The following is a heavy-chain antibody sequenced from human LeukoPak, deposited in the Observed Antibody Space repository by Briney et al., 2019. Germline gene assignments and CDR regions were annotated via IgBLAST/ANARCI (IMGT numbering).Heavy chain of an antibody. CDR2: IHHSGST. Sequence: SETLSLTCAVYGGSFSGYYWSWIRQPPGKGLEWIGEIHHSGSTNYNPSLKSQVTISVDTSKNQFSLKLSSVTAADTAVYYCARGRKGSRTMIVVVITKSPYYYYMDVWGKGTTVTVSS. V-gene: IGHV4-34*01. CDR1: GGSFSGYY. CDR3: ARGRKGSRTMIVVVITKSPYYYYMDV. D-gene: IGHD3-22*01. J-gene: IGHJ6*03.